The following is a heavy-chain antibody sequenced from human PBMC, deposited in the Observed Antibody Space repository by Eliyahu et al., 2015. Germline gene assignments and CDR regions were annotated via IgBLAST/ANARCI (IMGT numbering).Heavy chain of an antibody. CDR1: GFIFDAYA. Sequence: EVQLVESGGALVQPGRSLRLSCATSGFIFDAYAMHWVRQAPGKGLEWVSGISWNSGIIDYADSVKGRFTISRDNAKNSLYLQMNNLRPEDTAFYYCARPYTSGWARAFDIWGQGTVVTVSS. CDR2: ISWNSGII. CDR3: ARPYTSGWARAFDI. V-gene: IGHV3-9*01. D-gene: IGHD6-19*01. J-gene: IGHJ3*02.